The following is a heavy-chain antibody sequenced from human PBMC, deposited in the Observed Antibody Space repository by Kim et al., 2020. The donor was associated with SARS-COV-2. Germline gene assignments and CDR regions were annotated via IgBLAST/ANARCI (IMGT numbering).Heavy chain of an antibody. V-gene: IGHV3-74*01. CDR3: ARRDYYYYYGMDV. J-gene: IGHJ6*02. Sequence: YADSVKGRFTISRDNAKNTLYLQMNSLRAEDTAVYYCARRDYYYYYGMDVWGQGTTVTVSS.